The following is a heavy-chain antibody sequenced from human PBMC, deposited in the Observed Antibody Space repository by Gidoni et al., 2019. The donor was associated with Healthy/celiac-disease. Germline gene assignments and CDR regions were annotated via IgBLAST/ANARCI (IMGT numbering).Heavy chain of an antibody. V-gene: IGHV3-33*01. CDR2: IWYDGSNK. Sequence: QAQLVESGGGVVQTGRSLRLSCAVCGFTFSSYGMHWVRQAPGKGREWLAVIWYDGSNKYYADSVKGRFTNSRDNSKNTLYLQMNSLRAEDTAVYYCARDQDWGQGTLVTVSS. CDR3: ARDQD. J-gene: IGHJ4*02. CDR1: GFTFSSYG.